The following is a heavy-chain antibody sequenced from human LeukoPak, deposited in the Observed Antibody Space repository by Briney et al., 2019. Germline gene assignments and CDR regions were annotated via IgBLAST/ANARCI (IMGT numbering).Heavy chain of an antibody. CDR3: SRAFHY. CDR1: DDSISSVNSY. V-gene: IGHV4-61*02. J-gene: IGHJ4*02. Sequence: SETLSLTRTVSDDSISSVNSYWTCIRQPAGKGLEWIGLIYTSGTTNYNPSLKSRLTTSLDTSKNQFSLRLTSVAAADAAIYYCSRAFHYWGQRTLVTVSS. CDR2: IYTSGTT.